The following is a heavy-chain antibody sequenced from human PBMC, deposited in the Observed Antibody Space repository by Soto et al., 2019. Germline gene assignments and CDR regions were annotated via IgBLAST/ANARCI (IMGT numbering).Heavy chain of an antibody. J-gene: IGHJ3*02. CDR2: ISVHNGDT. D-gene: IGHD3-3*01. CDR3: TVGVRFYGPDSLDM. Sequence: WASVKVSCKASGYTFSSYGISWVRQAPGQGLEWMGWISVHNGDTNYAQKFQGRVTMTTDKSTSTAFMELRSLRSDDTALYYCTVGVRFYGPDSLDMWGQGTMVTVS. V-gene: IGHV1-18*01. CDR1: GYTFSSYG.